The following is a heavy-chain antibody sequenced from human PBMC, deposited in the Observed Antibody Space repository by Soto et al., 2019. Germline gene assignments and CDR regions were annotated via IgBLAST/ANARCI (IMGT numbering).Heavy chain of an antibody. J-gene: IGHJ4*02. CDR1: GGSISSGGYS. Sequence: CAVSGGSISSGGYSWSWNRQPPGKGLEWIGYIYHSGRTYYNPSLKSRVTISVDRSKNQFSLKLSSVTAADTAVYYCTRGGDAYKNGHWGQGTLVTVSS. CDR3: TRGGDAYKNGH. V-gene: IGHV4-30-2*01. D-gene: IGHD2-21*01. CDR2: IYHSGRT.